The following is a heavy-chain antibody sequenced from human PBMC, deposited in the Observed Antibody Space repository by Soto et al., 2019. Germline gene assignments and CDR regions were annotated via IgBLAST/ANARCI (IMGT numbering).Heavy chain of an antibody. CDR3: TRDASRDSSARGWFDP. CDR2: ISSNSAYI. J-gene: IGHJ5*02. V-gene: IGHV3-21*01. D-gene: IGHD6-13*01. CDR1: VFTFRSFT. Sequence: WWSLRLSCSASVFTFRSFTMNWVRQAPGKGLEWVSTISSNSAYIYYTDALRGRFTISRDNAKNSLHLQMNSLRAEDTAVYYCTRDASRDSSARGWFDPWGPGTLVTVSS.